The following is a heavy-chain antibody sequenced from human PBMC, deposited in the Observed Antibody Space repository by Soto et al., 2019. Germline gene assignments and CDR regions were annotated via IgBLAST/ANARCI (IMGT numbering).Heavy chain of an antibody. V-gene: IGHV4-34*01. J-gene: IGHJ1*01. D-gene: IGHD6-13*01. CDR3: GRGGDLGSSSCFGF. CDR1: VWAFRGLY. Sequence: SEPLSLTCAVSVWAFRGLYWSCISRPPGKGLDLIGELNHSGSTNYNPSLKSRVTISVDKSKNQFSLKLRSVTAAAPAVYFCGRGGDLGSSSCFGFWGQGILVNLSS. CDR2: LNHSGST.